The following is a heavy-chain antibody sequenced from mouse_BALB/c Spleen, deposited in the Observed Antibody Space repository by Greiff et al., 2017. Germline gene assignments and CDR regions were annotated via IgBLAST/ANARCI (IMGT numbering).Heavy chain of an antibody. J-gene: IGHJ2*01. Sequence: EVKLQESGAELVRPGALVKLSCKASGFNIKDYYMHWVKQRPEQGLEWIGWIDPENGNTIYDPKFQGKASITADTSSNTAYLQLSSLTSEDTAVYYCARGGNYDYGGQGTTLTVSS. D-gene: IGHD2-1*01. CDR2: IDPENGNT. CDR3: ARGGNYDY. V-gene: IGHV14-1*02. CDR1: GFNIKDYY.